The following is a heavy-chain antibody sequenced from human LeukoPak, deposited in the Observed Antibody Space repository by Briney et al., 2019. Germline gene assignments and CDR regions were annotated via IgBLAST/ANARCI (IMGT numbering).Heavy chain of an antibody. CDR1: GFTFSSYA. J-gene: IGHJ4*02. CDR3: ARANYYDSSGYYYGFDY. D-gene: IGHD3-22*01. CDR2: ISYDGSNK. Sequence: PGGSLRLSCAASGFTFSSYAMHWVRQALGKGLEWVAVISYDGSNKYYADSVKGRFTISRDNSKNTLYLQMNSLRAEDTAVYYCARANYYDSSGYYYGFDYWGQGTLVTVSS. V-gene: IGHV3-30*04.